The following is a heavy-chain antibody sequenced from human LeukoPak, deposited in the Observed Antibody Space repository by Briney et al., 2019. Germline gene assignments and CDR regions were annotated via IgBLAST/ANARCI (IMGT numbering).Heavy chain of an antibody. J-gene: IGHJ6*02. CDR3: ARDAVDTANAV. V-gene: IGHV3-74*01. CDR1: GFTFTTYW. Sequence: GGSLRLSCAASGFTFTTYWMHWVRQAPGKGLVWVSHINSDGSITSYADSVKGRFTISRDDAKNTLYLQMNSLRAEDTAVYYCARDAVDTANAVWGQGTTVTVSS. D-gene: IGHD5-18*01. CDR2: INSDGSIT.